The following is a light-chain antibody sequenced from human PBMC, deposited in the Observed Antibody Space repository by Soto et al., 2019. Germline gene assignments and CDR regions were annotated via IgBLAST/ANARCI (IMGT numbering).Light chain of an antibody. CDR3: QEYNYWHQIT. Sequence: IVMTHSPGTLSVSPGERATLSCRASQNIGNKVGWYQQKPGQAPRLLIYGASTRATGIPVRFSGSGSGTQFALTVNSLHSEDSAVYYCQEYNYWHQITLGGGAKVDIK. J-gene: IGKJ4*01. CDR1: QNIGNK. V-gene: IGKV3-15*01. CDR2: GAS.